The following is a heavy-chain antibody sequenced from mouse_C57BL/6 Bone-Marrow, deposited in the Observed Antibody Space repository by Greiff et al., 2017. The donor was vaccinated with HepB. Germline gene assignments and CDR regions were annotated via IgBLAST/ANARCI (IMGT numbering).Heavy chain of an antibody. CDR1: GYAFTNYL. CDR3: AKDSSGGYFDY. CDR2: INPGSGGT. J-gene: IGHJ2*01. D-gene: IGHD3-2*02. Sequence: QVQLQQSGAELVRPGTSVKVSCKASGYAFTNYLIEWVKQRPGQGLEWIGVINPGSGGTNYNEKFKGKATLTADKSSSTAYMQLSSLTSEDSAVYFCAKDSSGGYFDYWGQGTTLTVSS. V-gene: IGHV1-54*01.